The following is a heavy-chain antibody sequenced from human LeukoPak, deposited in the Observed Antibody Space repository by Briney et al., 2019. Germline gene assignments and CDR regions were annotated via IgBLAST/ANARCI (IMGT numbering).Heavy chain of an antibody. D-gene: IGHD2-2*01. CDR1: GFTFSSYA. CDR2: ISGSGGST. Sequence: GGSLRPSCAASGFTFSSYAMSWVRQAPGKGLEWVSAISGSGGSTYYADSVKGRFTISRDNSKNTLYLQMNSLRAEDTAVYYCAKDGLYIVLVPAAMRVDYWGQGTLVTVSS. J-gene: IGHJ4*02. CDR3: AKDGLYIVLVPAAMRVDY. V-gene: IGHV3-23*01.